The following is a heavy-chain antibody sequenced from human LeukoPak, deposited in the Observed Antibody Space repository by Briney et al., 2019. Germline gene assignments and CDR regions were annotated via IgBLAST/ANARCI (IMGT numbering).Heavy chain of an antibody. J-gene: IGHJ4*02. CDR1: GFTFSSYA. V-gene: IGHV3-23*01. CDR3: AKALMVRGRQAKYYFDY. CDR2: ISGSGGST. D-gene: IGHD3-10*01. Sequence: GGSLRLSCAASGFTFSSYAMSWVRQAPGKGLEWVSAISGSGGSTYYADSVKGRFTISRDNSKNTLYLQMNSLRAEDTGVYYCAKALMVRGRQAKYYFDYWGQGTLVTVSS.